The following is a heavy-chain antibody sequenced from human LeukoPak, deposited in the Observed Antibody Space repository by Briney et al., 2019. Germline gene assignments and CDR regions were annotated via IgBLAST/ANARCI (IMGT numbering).Heavy chain of an antibody. CDR3: ARRMPAGTVDY. D-gene: IGHD6-19*01. V-gene: IGHV4-59*01. J-gene: IGHJ4*02. CDR1: GGSISSYY. Sequence: SETLSLTCTVSGGSISSYYWSWIRQPPGKGLEWIGYIYYSGSTNYNPSLKSRVTISVDTSKNQFSLKLSSVTAADTAVYYCARRMPAGTVDYWGQGTLVTVSS. CDR2: IYYSGST.